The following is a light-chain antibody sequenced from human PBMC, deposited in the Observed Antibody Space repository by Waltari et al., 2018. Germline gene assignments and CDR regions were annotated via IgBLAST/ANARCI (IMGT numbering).Light chain of an antibody. J-gene: IGLJ3*02. CDR2: LNSAGSH. CDR1: SGHSSYA. Sequence: QLVLTQSPSASASLGASVKLTCTLSSGHSSYAIAWHQQQPEKGPRYLMKLNSAGSHSKGDGSPDRVSGSSSGAERYLTISSLQSEDEADYYCQTWGTGIWVFGGGTKLTVL. CDR3: QTWGTGIWV. V-gene: IGLV4-69*01.